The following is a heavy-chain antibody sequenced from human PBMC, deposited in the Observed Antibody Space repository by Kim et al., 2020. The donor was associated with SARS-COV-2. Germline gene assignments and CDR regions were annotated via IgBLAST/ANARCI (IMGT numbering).Heavy chain of an antibody. CDR2: INTDPGNP. J-gene: IGHJ4*02. Sequence: ASVKVSCKASGYTFTMNAISWVRQAPGQGLEWMGWINTDPGNPTYAQAFTRRFVFSVDTSVTTAYLQISSLEPEDTALYYCTRVIWGTYRYTDYWGQGTL. CDR1: GYTFTMNA. CDR3: TRVIWGTYRYTDY. V-gene: IGHV7-4-1*02. D-gene: IGHD3-16*02.